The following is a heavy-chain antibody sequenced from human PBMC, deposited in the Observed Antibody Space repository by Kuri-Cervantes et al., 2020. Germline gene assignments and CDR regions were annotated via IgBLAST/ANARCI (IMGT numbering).Heavy chain of an antibody. V-gene: IGHV4-31*03. CDR1: GGSISSGSYY. D-gene: IGHD2-15*01. CDR3: ARYVHDCSGGSCYSLPDY. CDR2: IYYSGST. Sequence: SETLSLTCTVSGGSISSGSYYWSWIRQPPGKGLEWIGYIYYSGSTYYNPSLKSRVTISVDTSKNQFSLKLSSVTAADTAVYYCARYVHDCSGGSCYSLPDYWGQGTLVTVSS. J-gene: IGHJ4*02.